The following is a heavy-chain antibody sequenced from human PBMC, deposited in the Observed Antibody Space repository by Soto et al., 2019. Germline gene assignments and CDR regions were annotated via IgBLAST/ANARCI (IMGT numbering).Heavy chain of an antibody. J-gene: IGHJ6*04. CDR1: GYTFISYD. V-gene: IGHV1-8*01. Sequence: ASVKVSCKASGYTFISYDINWVRQATGQGLEWMGWMNPNSGNTGYAQKFQGRITMTRNTSINTAYMELSSLGSEDTAVYSCARGREVWWNAVPLALHALYVWGSGTTLTVSS. D-gene: IGHD3-16*01. CDR3: ARGREVWWNAVPLALHALYV. CDR2: MNPNSGNT.